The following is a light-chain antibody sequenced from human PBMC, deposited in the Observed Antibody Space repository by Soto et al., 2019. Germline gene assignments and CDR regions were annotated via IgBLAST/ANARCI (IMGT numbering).Light chain of an antibody. CDR2: DAS. V-gene: IGKV3D-15*01. CDR1: QSIRTN. CDR3: QQYNNWRS. Sequence: VLTQSPATLSVSPGERATLSCRASQSIRTNLAWYQQKPGQAPRLLIYDASTRATGIPARFSGSGSGTEFTLTIRSLQSEDFAVYYCQQYNNWRSFGQGTKVDVK. J-gene: IGKJ1*01.